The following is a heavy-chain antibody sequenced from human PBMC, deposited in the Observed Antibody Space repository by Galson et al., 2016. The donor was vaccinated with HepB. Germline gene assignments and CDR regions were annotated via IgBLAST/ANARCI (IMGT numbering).Heavy chain of an antibody. Sequence: SETLSLTCTVSGGSMDSYYWNWIRQAPGKGLEWIGYIYYTGSTNYSPSLKSRVTISVDTSKNQFSLKLSSVTAVDTAVYYCARDSSSWDNWFDPWGQGTLVTVSS. CDR1: GGSMDSYY. CDR3: ARDSSSWDNWFDP. D-gene: IGHD6-13*01. V-gene: IGHV4-59*01. CDR2: IYYTGST. J-gene: IGHJ5*02.